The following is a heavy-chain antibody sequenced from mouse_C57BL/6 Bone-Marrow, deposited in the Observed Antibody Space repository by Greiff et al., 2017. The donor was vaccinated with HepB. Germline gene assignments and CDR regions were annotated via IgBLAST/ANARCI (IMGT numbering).Heavy chain of an antibody. D-gene: IGHD2-4*01. CDR3: ARRADYDLFAY. J-gene: IGHJ3*01. CDR1: GYTFPDYY. V-gene: IGHV1-19*01. Sequence: EVQLQQSGPVLVKPGASVKMSCKASGYTFPDYYMNWVKRSHGKSLEWIGVINPYNGGTSYNQKFKGKATLTVDKSSSTAYMELNSLTSEDSAVYYGARRADYDLFAYWGQGTRGTVAA. CDR2: INPYNGGT.